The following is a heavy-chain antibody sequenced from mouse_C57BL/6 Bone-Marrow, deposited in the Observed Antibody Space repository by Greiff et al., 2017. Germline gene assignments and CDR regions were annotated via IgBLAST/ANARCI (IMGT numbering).Heavy chain of an antibody. CDR1: GFTCSDAW. D-gene: IGHD1-1*01. Sequence: EVKLVESGGGLVQPGGSMKLSCAASGFTCSDAWMDWVRQSPEKGLEWVAEIRNKANNHATYYAESVKGRFTISRDDSKSSVYLQMNSLRAEDTGIYYCMSYGSLSYAMDYWGQGTSVTVSS. CDR3: MSYGSLSYAMDY. V-gene: IGHV6-6*01. J-gene: IGHJ4*01. CDR2: IRNKANNHAT.